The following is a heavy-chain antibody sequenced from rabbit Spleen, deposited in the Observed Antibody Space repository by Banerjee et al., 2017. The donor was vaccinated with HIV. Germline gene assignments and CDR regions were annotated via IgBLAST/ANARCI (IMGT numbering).Heavy chain of an antibody. Sequence: EQLEESGGGLVKPEGSLTLTCKASGVSFSNKAVMCWVRQAPGKGLEWIACINAVTGKAVYASWAKGRFTFSKTSSTTVTLQMTSLTAADTATYFCARDGAGGSYFALWGPGTLVTVS. CDR1: GVSFSNKAV. V-gene: IGHV1S45*01. J-gene: IGHJ4*01. D-gene: IGHD8-1*01. CDR2: INAVTGKA. CDR3: ARDGAGGSYFAL.